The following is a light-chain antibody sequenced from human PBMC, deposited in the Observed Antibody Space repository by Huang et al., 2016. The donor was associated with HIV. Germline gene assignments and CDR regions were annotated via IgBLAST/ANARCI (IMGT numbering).Light chain of an antibody. J-gene: IGKJ1*01. Sequence: DIQMTQSPSTLSASIGDRVTISCRASQSCSNWLAWYQQKPGKAPKLLIYDASNLESGVPSRFSGSGSGTEFTLTISSLQPDDFATYYCQQYNDYPWTFGRGTKVEI. CDR1: QSCSNW. CDR3: QQYNDYPWT. CDR2: DAS. V-gene: IGKV1-5*01.